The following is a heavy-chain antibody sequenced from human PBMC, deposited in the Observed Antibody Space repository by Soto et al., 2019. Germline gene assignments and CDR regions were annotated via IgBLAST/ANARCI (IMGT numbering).Heavy chain of an antibody. CDR2: ISSSSSYI. CDR3: ARDLGDYPLFYFDY. D-gene: IGHD4-17*01. V-gene: IGHV3-21*01. Sequence: EVQLVESGGGLVKPGGSLRLSCAASGFTFSSYSMNWVRQAPGKGLEWVSSISSSSSYIYYADSVKGRFTISRDNAKNSLYLQMNSLRAEDTAVYYCARDLGDYPLFYFDYWGQGTLVTVSS. CDR1: GFTFSSYS. J-gene: IGHJ4*02.